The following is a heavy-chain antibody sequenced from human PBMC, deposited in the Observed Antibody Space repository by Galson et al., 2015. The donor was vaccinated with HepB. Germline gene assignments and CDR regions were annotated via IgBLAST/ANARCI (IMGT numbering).Heavy chain of an antibody. CDR3: ASTGGANRGSITAPPSPGGMDA. CDR1: GFTFSSYA. V-gene: IGHV3-23*01. CDR2: ISGSGGST. Sequence: SLRLSCAASGFTFSSYAMSWVRQAPGKGLEWVSAISGSGGSTYYADSVKGRFTISRDNSKNTLYLQMNSLRAEDTAVYYCASTGGANRGSITAPPSPGGMDAWGQGTTVTVSS. J-gene: IGHJ6*02. D-gene: IGHD6-6*01.